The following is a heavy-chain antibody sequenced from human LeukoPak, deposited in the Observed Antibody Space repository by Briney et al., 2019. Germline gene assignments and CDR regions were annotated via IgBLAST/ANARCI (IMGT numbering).Heavy chain of an antibody. J-gene: IGHJ4*02. V-gene: IGHV4-59*08. CDR1: GGSISGYY. CDR2: IYSSGST. D-gene: IGHD6-6*01. Sequence: SETLSLTCTVSGGSISGYYWTWIRQPPGKGLEWIGYIYSSGSTNYNPSLKSRVTISVDTSKNQFSLRLSSVTAADTAVYYCARHRYTSSSSYFDFWGQGTLVTVSS. CDR3: ARHRYTSSSSYFDF.